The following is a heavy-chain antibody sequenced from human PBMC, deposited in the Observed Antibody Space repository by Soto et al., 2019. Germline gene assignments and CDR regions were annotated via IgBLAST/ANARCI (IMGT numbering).Heavy chain of an antibody. CDR3: VRGGGGGLFDP. Sequence: GGSLRLSCASSGFAFSDYYMSWIRQAPGKGLEWLSYISPGSRYPAYADSVKGRFTISRDNARRSLSLQMNSLTVDDTAIYYCVRGGGGGLFDPWGQGSMVTVSS. CDR2: ISPGSRYP. J-gene: IGHJ5*02. V-gene: IGHV3-11*06. D-gene: IGHD2-15*01. CDR1: GFAFSDYY.